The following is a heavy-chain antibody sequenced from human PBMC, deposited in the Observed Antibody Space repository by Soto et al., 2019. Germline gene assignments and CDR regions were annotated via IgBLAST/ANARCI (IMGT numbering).Heavy chain of an antibody. CDR3: ARISAAVSNAFDI. D-gene: IGHD6-13*01. CDR1: GFTFSDHY. CDR2: SRHKAKKSTT. V-gene: IGHV3-72*01. Sequence: GWSLRLSCAGSGFTFSDHYMDWVRQAPGKGLEWVGRSRHKAKKSTTEYAASVKGRFTVSRDDSKTSLYLQMNSLKTGDTAVYYCARISAAVSNAFDIWGRGTMVTVSS. J-gene: IGHJ3*02.